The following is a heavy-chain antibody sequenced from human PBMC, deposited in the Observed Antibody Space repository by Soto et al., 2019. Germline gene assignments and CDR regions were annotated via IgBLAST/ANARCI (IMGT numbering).Heavy chain of an antibody. CDR1: GGSFSGYY. V-gene: IGHV4-34*01. CDR3: ARGNWNYYNWFDP. CDR2: INHSGST. Sequence: ASETLSLTCAVYGGSFSGYYWSWIRQPPGKGLEWIGEINHSGSTNYNPSLKSRVTISVDTSKNQFSLKLSSVTAADTVVYYCARGNWNYYNWFDPWGQGTLVTVSS. J-gene: IGHJ5*02. D-gene: IGHD1-7*01.